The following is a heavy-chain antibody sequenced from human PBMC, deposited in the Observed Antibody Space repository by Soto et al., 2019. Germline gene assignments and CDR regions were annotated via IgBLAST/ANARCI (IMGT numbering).Heavy chain of an antibody. D-gene: IGHD6-25*01. CDR2: INPNSGGA. CDR1: GGTFSGYA. CDR3: ARRKERSGTYYLDL. J-gene: IGHJ4*02. V-gene: IGHV1-2*02. Sequence: ASVKVSCNASGGTFSGYAFSWVRQAPGQGLEWMGWINPNSGGANYAQKFQGRVTMTRDTSISTAYLELSSLRSDDSAVYFCARRKERSGTYYLDLWGQGTQVTVSS.